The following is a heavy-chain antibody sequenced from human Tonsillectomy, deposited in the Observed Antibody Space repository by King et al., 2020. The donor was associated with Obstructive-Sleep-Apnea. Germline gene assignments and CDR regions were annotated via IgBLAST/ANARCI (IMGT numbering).Heavy chain of an antibody. V-gene: IGHV3-23*04. J-gene: IGHJ5*02. CDR2: IGTSSSFT. CDR1: GFTFSRFV. CDR3: VKDPPKRYSSSWSWQLERRSS. D-gene: IGHD6-13*01. Sequence: VQLVESGGDLIQPGGSLRLSCAASGFTFSRFVMSWVRQAPGKGLEWVSTIGTSSSFTYYADSAKGRFTISRDNSKNTLYLQMNNLRVDDTAVYFCVKDPPKRYSSSWSWQLERRSSWGQGGSVTVSS.